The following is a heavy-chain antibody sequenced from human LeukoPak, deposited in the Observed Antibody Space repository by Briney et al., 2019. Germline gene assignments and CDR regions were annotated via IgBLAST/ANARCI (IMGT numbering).Heavy chain of an antibody. CDR1: GFTFSSFA. D-gene: IGHD3-9*01. Sequence: GGSLRLSCAASGFTFSSFAINWVRQAPGKGLEWVSVITGSGSGADYADSGKGRFTIYRDTSQNPVNLQMNSLRAEDTAVYYCARGLQGYYDSLTGYYRGRYYFDYWGQGTLVTVSS. V-gene: IGHV3-23*01. CDR2: ITGSGSGA. J-gene: IGHJ4*02. CDR3: ARGLQGYYDSLTGYYRGRYYFDY.